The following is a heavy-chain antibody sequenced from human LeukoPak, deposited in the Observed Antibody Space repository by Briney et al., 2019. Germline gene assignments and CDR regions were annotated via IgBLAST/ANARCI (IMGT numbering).Heavy chain of an antibody. CDR2: MNPNSGNT. J-gene: IGHJ6*03. Sequence: ASVKVSCKASGYTFTSYDINWVRQATGQGLEWMGWMNPNSGNTGYAQKFQGRVTMTRNTSISTAYMELSSLRSEDTAVYYCARGGWRIAVTTNYYYYMDVWGKGTTVTVSS. CDR3: ARGGWRIAVTTNYYYYMDV. CDR1: GYTFTSYD. D-gene: IGHD4-11*01. V-gene: IGHV1-8*01.